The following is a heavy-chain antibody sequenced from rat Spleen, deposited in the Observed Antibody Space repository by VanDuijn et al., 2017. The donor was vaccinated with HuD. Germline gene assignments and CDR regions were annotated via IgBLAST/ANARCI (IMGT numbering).Heavy chain of an antibody. CDR1: GFTFSDYY. V-gene: IGHV5-29*01. CDR2: ISFDGGRN. D-gene: IGHD1-10*01. CDR3: ARRGYDNQWYFDF. J-gene: IGHJ1*01. Sequence: EVQLVESDGGLVQPGRSLKLSCAASGFTFSDYYMAWVRQAPTKGLEWVATISFDGGRNFYRDSVKGRFTISRDNAKSTLYLQMNSLRSEDTATYYCARRGYDNQWYFDFWGPGTMVTVSS.